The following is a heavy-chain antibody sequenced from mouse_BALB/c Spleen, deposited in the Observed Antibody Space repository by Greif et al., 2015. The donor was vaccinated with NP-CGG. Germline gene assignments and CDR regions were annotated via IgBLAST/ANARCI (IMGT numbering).Heavy chain of an antibody. J-gene: IGHJ2*01. CDR3: ARQKGVDY. Sequence: DVTLVESGGDLVKPGGSLKLSCAASGFTFSSYGMSWVRQTPDKRLEWVATISSGGSYTYYPDSVKGRFTISRDNAKNSLYLQRSSLKSEDTAMYYCARQKGVDYWGQGTTLTVSS. CDR2: ISSGGSYT. V-gene: IGHV5-6*02. CDR1: GFTFSSYG.